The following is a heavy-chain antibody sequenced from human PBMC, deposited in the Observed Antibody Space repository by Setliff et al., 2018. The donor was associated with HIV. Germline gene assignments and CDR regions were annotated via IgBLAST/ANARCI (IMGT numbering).Heavy chain of an antibody. CDR2: IIPILEIT. V-gene: IGHV1-69*10. CDR3: AGPRGDEAFDI. CDR1: GGTSSTYA. Sequence: SVKVSCKASGGTSSTYAMNWVRQAPGQGLEWMGQIIPILEITSYAQRFQGRLTLTADESTTTMYMELSSLRSDDTAVYYCAGPRGDEAFDIWGQGTMVTVSS. D-gene: IGHD3-10*01. J-gene: IGHJ3*02.